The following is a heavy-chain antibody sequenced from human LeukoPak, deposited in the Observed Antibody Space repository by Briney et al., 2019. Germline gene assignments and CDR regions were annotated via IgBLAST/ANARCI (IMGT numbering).Heavy chain of an antibody. CDR3: TTVRIMTVY. Sequence: NTGGSLRLSCTASGFTASAFSFSEAWMSWVRQAPGKGLEWVGRIKSKTDGGTTDYAAPVKGRFTISRDDSKNTLYLQMNSLKTEDTAVYYCTTVRIMTVYWGQGTLVTVSS. CDR1: GFTASAFSFSEAW. V-gene: IGHV3-15*01. D-gene: IGHD3-16*01. CDR2: IKSKTDGGTT. J-gene: IGHJ4*02.